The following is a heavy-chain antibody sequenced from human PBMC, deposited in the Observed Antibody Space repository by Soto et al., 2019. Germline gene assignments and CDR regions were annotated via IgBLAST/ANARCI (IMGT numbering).Heavy chain of an antibody. CDR3: TRANPRDIVLVE. V-gene: IGHV3-7*01. CDR1: GFTFSSYW. D-gene: IGHD2-8*01. J-gene: IGHJ4*02. Sequence: GGSLRLSCAASGFTFSSYWMTWVRQAPGKGLEWVASINQDGSEKKYVDSVRGRFTISRGNAENSLFLQMNCLRAEDTAVYYCTRANPRDIVLVEWGQGTLVTVSS. CDR2: INQDGSEK.